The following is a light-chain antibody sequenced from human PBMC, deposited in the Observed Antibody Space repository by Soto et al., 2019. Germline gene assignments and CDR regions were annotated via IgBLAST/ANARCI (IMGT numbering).Light chain of an antibody. J-gene: IGKJ5*01. V-gene: IGKV1-33*01. CDR3: QQYDILPPIT. Sequence: DIQMTQSPSSLSASIGDRVTITCQASQDISNYLNWYQQKPGKAPKLLIYGASNFETGVPSRFSGSGSGTDFTFTISSLQSEDIATYYCQQYDILPPITFGQGTRLEIK. CDR1: QDISNY. CDR2: GAS.